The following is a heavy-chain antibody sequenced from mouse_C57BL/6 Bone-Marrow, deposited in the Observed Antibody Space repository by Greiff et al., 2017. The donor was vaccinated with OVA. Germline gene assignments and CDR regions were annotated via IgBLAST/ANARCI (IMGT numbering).Heavy chain of an antibody. J-gene: IGHJ2*01. CDR1: GFTFSSYA. Sequence: EVQRVESGGGLVKPGGSLKLSCAASGFTFSSYAMSWVRQTPEKRLEWVATISDGGSYTYYPDNVKGRFTISRDNAKNNLYLQMSHLKSEDTAMYYCAREAFYYYGSSDYWGQGTTLTVSS. CDR3: AREAFYYYGSSDY. CDR2: ISDGGSYT. V-gene: IGHV5-4*01. D-gene: IGHD1-1*01.